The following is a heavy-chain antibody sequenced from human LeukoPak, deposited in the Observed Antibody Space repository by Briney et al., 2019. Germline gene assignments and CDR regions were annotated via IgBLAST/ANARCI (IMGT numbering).Heavy chain of an antibody. J-gene: IGHJ4*02. CDR3: TRSSSGWYSDY. CDR1: GFTFSSYA. V-gene: IGHV3-23*01. CDR2: ITGSSAST. Sequence: PGGSLRLSCAASGFTFSSYAMSWVRQAPGKGLEWVSSITGSSASTYHADSVKGRFTISRDNSKNTLYLQMNSLKTEDTAVYYCTRSSSGWYSDYWGQGTLVTVSS. D-gene: IGHD6-19*01.